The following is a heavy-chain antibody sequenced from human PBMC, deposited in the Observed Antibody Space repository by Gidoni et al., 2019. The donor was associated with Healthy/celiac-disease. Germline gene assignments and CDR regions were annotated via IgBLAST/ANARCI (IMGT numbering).Heavy chain of an antibody. Sequence: QVTLKESGPVLVKPTETLTLTCTVSGFSLSNARMGVSWIRQPPGKALEWLAHIFSNDEKSYSPSLKSRLTISKDTSKSQVVLTMTNMDPVDTATYYCARTYYYGSGTEAWFDPWGQGTLVTVSS. D-gene: IGHD3-10*01. J-gene: IGHJ5*02. V-gene: IGHV2-26*01. CDR1: GFSLSNARMG. CDR3: ARTYYYGSGTEAWFDP. CDR2: IFSNDEK.